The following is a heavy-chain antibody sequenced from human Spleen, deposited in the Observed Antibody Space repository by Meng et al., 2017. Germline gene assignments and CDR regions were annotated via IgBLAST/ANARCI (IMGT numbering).Heavy chain of an antibody. D-gene: IGHD6-13*01. V-gene: IGHV3-23*01. Sequence: GGSLRLSCAASGFSFSSFAMNWVRQAPGKGLEWVSSNSVTAGSTYHADSVKGRFTISRDNSRNMLYLQMNSLRAEDTAVYYCARDLGGIFAYWGQGALVTVSS. CDR3: ARDLGGIFAY. CDR2: NSVTAGST. J-gene: IGHJ4*02. CDR1: GFSFSSFA.